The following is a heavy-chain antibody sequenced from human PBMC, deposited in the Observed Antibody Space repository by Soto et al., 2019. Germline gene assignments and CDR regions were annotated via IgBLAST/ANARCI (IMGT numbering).Heavy chain of an antibody. Sequence: SETLSLTCTVSGGSISSGDYYWSWIRQPPGKGLEWIGYIYYSGSTYYNPSLKSRVTISVDTSKNQFSLKLSSVTAADTAVYYCARLEFDYGDYDYWGQGTLVTVSS. CDR3: ARLEFDYGDYDY. J-gene: IGHJ4*02. D-gene: IGHD4-17*01. CDR2: IYYSGST. V-gene: IGHV4-30-4*01. CDR1: GGSISSGDYY.